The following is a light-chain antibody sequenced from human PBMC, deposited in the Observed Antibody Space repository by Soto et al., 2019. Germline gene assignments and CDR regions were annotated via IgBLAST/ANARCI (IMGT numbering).Light chain of an antibody. Sequence: QSAMTQPPSASGSPGQSVTISCTVTSSDVGGYNYVSWYQQHPGKAPKLMIYEVSKRPSGVPDRFSGSKSGNTASLTVSGLQAEDEADYYCSSYAGSNNFGVVFGGGTKLTV. J-gene: IGLJ2*01. CDR1: SSDVGGYNY. V-gene: IGLV2-8*01. CDR2: EVS. CDR3: SSYAGSNNFGVV.